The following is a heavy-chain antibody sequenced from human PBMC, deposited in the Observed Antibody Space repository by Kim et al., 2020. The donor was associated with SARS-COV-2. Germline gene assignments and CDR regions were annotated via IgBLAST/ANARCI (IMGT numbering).Heavy chain of an antibody. J-gene: IGHJ6*04. V-gene: IGHV3-23*01. Sequence: GGSLRLSCAASGFTFSSYAMSWVRQAPGKGLEWVSAISGSGGSTYYADSVKGRFTISRDNSKNTLYLQMNSLRAEDTAVYYCAKDSADMWARITMVRGVLYGMDVWGEGTTVTVSS. CDR2: ISGSGGST. D-gene: IGHD3-10*01. CDR1: GFTFSSYA. CDR3: AKDSADMWARITMVRGVLYGMDV.